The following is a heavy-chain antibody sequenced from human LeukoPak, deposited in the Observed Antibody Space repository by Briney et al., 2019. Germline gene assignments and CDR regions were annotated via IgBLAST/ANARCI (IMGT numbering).Heavy chain of an antibody. CDR3: ARRENWFDP. J-gene: IGHJ5*02. CDR2: IIPIFGTA. CDR1: GYTFTGYY. V-gene: IGHV1-69*06. Sequence: ASVKVSCKASGYTFTGYYMHWVRQAPGQGLEWMGGIIPIFGTANYAQKFQGRVTITADKSTSTAYMELSSLRSEDTAVYYCARRENWFDPWGQGTLVTVSS.